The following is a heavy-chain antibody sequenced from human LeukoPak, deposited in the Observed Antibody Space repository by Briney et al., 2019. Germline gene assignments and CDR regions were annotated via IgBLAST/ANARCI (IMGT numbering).Heavy chain of an antibody. J-gene: IGHJ5*02. CDR2: MGAYNGKT. V-gene: IGHV1-18*04. D-gene: IGHD4-17*01. Sequence: ASVKVSCKAAGYTFTRYGISWVRQAPGQGLEWMGWMGAYNGKTNYAQKLKGRVTMTTDTSTSTVYMGLMSPRSNDAAVYSCARTTVATTGWFDPWGQGTLVTVSS. CDR1: GYTFTRYG. CDR3: ARTTVATTGWFDP.